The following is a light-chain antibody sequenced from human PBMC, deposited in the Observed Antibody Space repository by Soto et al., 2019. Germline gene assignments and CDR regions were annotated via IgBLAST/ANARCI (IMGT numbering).Light chain of an antibody. CDR2: EGS. J-gene: IGLJ3*02. CDR3: CSYAGRGTWV. CDR1: SSDVGSYNL. Sequence: QSVLTQPASVSGSPGQSLTISCTGTSSDVGSYNLVSWCQQHPGKSPKLMIYEGSKRPSGVSNRFSGSKSGNTASLTISGLQADDEADYYCCSYAGRGTWVFGGWTKLTVL. V-gene: IGLV2-23*01.